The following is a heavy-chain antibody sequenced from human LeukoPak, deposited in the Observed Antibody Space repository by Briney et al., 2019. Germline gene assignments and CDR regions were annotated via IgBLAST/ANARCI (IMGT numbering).Heavy chain of an antibody. D-gene: IGHD1-26*01. Sequence: GGSLRLSCAASGFTFSSYEMNWVRQAPGKGLEWVSYISSSGSTIYYADSVKGRFTISRDNSKNTLYLQMNSLRAEDTAVYYCAKDGGSYSRPFDYWGQGTLVTVSS. CDR1: GFTFSSYE. CDR2: ISSSGSTI. CDR3: AKDGGSYSRPFDY. V-gene: IGHV3-48*03. J-gene: IGHJ4*02.